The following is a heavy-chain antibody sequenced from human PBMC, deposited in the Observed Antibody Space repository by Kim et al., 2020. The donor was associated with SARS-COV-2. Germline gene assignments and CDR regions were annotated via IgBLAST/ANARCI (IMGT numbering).Heavy chain of an antibody. CDR1: GFTFSSYG. Sequence: GGSPRLSCAASGFTFSSYGMHWVRQAPGKGLEWVAVIWYDGSNKYYADSVKGRFTISRDNSKNTLYLQMNSLRAEDTAVYYCARAEERLLRYFDWLPDWGQGTLVTVSS. D-gene: IGHD3-9*01. CDR2: IWYDGSNK. V-gene: IGHV3-33*01. J-gene: IGHJ4*02. CDR3: ARAEERLLRYFDWLPD.